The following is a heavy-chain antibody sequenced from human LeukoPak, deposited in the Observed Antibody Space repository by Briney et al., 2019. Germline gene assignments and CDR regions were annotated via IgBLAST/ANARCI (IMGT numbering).Heavy chain of an antibody. J-gene: IGHJ6*03. V-gene: IGHV1-69*05. CDR1: GGTFSSYA. Sequence: SVKVSCKASGGTFSSYAISWVRQAPGQGLEWMGGIIPIFGTANYAQKFQGRVTITTDESTSTAYMELSSLRSEDTAVYYCAREAPSGSYYDSSGYSGYYYYMDVWGKGTTVTVS. D-gene: IGHD3-22*01. CDR2: IIPIFGTA. CDR3: AREAPSGSYYDSSGYSGYYYYMDV.